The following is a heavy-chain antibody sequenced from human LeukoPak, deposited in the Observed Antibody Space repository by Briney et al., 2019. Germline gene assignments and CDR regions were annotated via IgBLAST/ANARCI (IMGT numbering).Heavy chain of an antibody. J-gene: IGHJ2*01. V-gene: IGHV4-4*02. D-gene: IGHD3-10*01. Sequence: PSETLSLTCAVSGGSISSSNWWSWVRQPPGKGLEWIGEIYHSGSTNYNPSLKSRVTISVDTSKNQFSLKLSSVIAADTAVYYCARGSGADWYFDLWGRGTLVTVSS. CDR3: ARGSGADWYFDL. CDR2: IYHSGST. CDR1: GGSISSSNW.